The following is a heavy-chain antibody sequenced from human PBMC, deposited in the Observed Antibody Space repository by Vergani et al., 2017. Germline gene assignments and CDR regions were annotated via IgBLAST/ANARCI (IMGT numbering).Heavy chain of an antibody. CDR3: ARSSYYDSSGTFDAFDI. CDR1: GYTFTSYG. Sequence: QVQLVQSGAEVKKPGASVKVSCKASGYTFTSYGISWLRQAPGQGLEWMGWISAYNGNTNYAQKLQGRVTMTTDTSTSTAYMELRSLRSDDTAVYYCARSSYYDSSGTFDAFDIWGQGTMVTVSS. D-gene: IGHD3-22*01. J-gene: IGHJ3*02. CDR2: ISAYNGNT. V-gene: IGHV1-18*04.